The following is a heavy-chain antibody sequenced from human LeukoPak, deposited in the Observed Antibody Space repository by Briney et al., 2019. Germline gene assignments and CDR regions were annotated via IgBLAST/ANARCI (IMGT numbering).Heavy chain of an antibody. J-gene: IGHJ4*01. D-gene: IGHD5-18*01. Sequence: GGSLRLSCAASGFTFSTYWMHWGRQAPGKGLVWVSRINVDWSTTTYADSVKGRFTISRDTAKNTLYLQMNSLSGEDTAVYYCERTFGNNYGDYWGHGTLVTVSS. CDR2: INVDWSTT. CDR3: ERTFGNNYGDY. V-gene: IGHV3-74*01. CDR1: GFTFSTYW.